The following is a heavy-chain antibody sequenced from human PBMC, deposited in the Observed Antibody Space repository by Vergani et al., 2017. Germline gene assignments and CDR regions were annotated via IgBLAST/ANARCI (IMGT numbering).Heavy chain of an antibody. J-gene: IGHJ6*02. D-gene: IGHD2-15*01. CDR2: IIPIFGTA. CDR3: ARDRGYCSGGSCYSGYYYYYGMDV. V-gene: IGHV1-69*13. CDR1: GDTFSSYA. Sequence: QVQLVQSGAEVKKPGSSVKVSCKASGDTFSSYAISWVRQAPGQGLEWMGRIIPIFGTANYAQKFQGRVTITADESTSTAYMELSSLRSEDTAVYYCARDRGYCSGGSCYSGYYYYYGMDVWGQGTTVTVSS.